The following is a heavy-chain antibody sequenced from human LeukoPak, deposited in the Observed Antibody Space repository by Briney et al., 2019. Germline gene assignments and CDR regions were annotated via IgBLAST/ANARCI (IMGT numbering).Heavy chain of an antibody. D-gene: IGHD1-26*01. CDR2: INYSGTT. V-gene: IGHV4-39*01. Sequence: SETLSLPCTVSGGSIRSSSHFWVCVRQPPGKGLEWIGSINYSGTTYYTSSLKSRVTMSVDTSKSQFSLKLTSVTAADTAVYYCARLNSGSYGNYFDYWGQGTLVTVSS. CDR1: GGSIRSSSHF. CDR3: ARLNSGSYGNYFDY. J-gene: IGHJ4*02.